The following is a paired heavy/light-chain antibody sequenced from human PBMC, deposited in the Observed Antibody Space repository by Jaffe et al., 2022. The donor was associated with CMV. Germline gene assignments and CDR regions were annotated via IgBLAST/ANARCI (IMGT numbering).Heavy chain of an antibody. D-gene: IGHD3-10*01. CDR1: GFNFRSYE. CDR2: ISSTGSII. Sequence: EVQLMQSGGGLVQPGGSLRLSCAASGFNFRSYEMNWVRQAPGKGLEWVSYISSTGSIIYYADSVRGRFTISRDDAKNSLYLQMDSLRADDTGVYYCARGLPSGDYWGQGTLVTVSS. J-gene: IGHJ4*02. CDR3: ARGLPSGDY. V-gene: IGHV3-48*03.
Light chain of an antibody. Sequence: DIQMTQSPSTLSASVGDRVTITCRASQSINSWLAWYQQKPGKAPKLLIHRVSTLESGVPSRFSGSGSGTEFTLTISSLQPDDFATYYCQQYISSFYTFGQGTKLEIK. CDR2: RVS. CDR3: QQYISSFYT. CDR1: QSINSW. J-gene: IGKJ2*01. V-gene: IGKV1-5*03.